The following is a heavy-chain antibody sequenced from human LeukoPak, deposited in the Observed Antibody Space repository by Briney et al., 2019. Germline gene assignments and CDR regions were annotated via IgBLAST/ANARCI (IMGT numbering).Heavy chain of an antibody. J-gene: IGHJ5*02. CDR1: GGSISSSSYY. V-gene: IGHV4-39*01. CDR3: ARGRIAVAS. Sequence: SETLSLTCTVSGGSISSSSYYWGWIRQPPGKGLEWIGSIYYSGSTYYNPSLKSRVTISVDTSKNQFSLKLSSVTAADTAVYYCARGRIAVASWSQGTLVTVSS. CDR2: IYYSGST. D-gene: IGHD6-19*01.